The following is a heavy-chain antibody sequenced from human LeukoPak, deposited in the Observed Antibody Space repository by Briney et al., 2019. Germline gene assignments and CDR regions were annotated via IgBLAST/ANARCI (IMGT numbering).Heavy chain of an antibody. CDR1: GFTVSSNY. J-gene: IGHJ4*02. V-gene: IGHV3-53*05. D-gene: IGHD3-16*01. CDR2: IYSGGST. CDR3: ARDPWGGATPSYFDY. Sequence: PGGSLRLSCAASGFTVSSNYMSWVRQAPGKGLEWVSVIYSGGSTYYADSVKGRFTISRDNSKNTLYLQMNSLRAEDTAVYFCARDPWGGATPSYFDYWGQGTLVTVSS.